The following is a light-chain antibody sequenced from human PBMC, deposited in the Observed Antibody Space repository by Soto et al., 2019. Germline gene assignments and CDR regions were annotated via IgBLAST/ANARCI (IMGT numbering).Light chain of an antibody. CDR1: SSDVGGYNY. V-gene: IGLV2-11*01. CDR2: DVS. CDR3: CSYAGSYTSYV. J-gene: IGLJ1*01. Sequence: QSALTQPRSVSGSPGQSVTISCTGTSSDVGGYNYVSWYQHHPGKAPKLMIYDVSKRPSGVPDRFSGSKSGHTASLTISGVQAEDEADYYCCSYAGSYTSYVCGTGTKVTVL.